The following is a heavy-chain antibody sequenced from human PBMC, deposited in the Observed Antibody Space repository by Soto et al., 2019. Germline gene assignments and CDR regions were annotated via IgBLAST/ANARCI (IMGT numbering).Heavy chain of an antibody. J-gene: IGHJ5*01. D-gene: IGHD2-8*01. CDR2: VSYIGTT. Sequence: QLQLQESGPGLLKPSENLFLICTVSGFSLNSNNYYWAWIRQSPGEGLEWIGSVSYIGTTFYNPSLKSRVTISIDTSKNNFSLHLMSVTAADTAVYYCVRPDGDNWFDSWGQGVPVSLSS. V-gene: IGHV4-39*02. CDR1: GFSLNSNNYY. CDR3: VRPDGDNWFDS.